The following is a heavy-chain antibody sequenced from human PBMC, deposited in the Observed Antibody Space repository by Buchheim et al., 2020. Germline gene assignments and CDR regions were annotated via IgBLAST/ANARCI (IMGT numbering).Heavy chain of an antibody. Sequence: EVQLVESGGGLVQPGGSLRLSCAASGFTVSSNYMSWVRQAPGKGLEWVSVIYSGGSTYYADSVKGRFTISRDNSKNKLYLQMNSLRAEDTAVYYCARDRYDFWSGYYAYYYYGMDVWGQGTT. J-gene: IGHJ6*02. CDR2: IYSGGST. CDR1: GFTVSSNY. CDR3: ARDRYDFWSGYYAYYYYGMDV. D-gene: IGHD3-3*01. V-gene: IGHV3-66*02.